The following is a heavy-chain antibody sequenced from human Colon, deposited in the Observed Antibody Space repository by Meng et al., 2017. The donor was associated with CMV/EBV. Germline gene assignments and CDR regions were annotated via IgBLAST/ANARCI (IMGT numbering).Heavy chain of an antibody. J-gene: IGHJ5*02. D-gene: IGHD6-19*01. Sequence: GGSLRLSCVASGFTFSTYAMSWVRQAPGKGLEWVSTISAGGTNTKYAGSVKGRFTISRDSSKNTAYLEMNSLRAEDTAIYYCAKGRSRQAPEYSSGWYLPWFDPWGQGTLVTVSS. V-gene: IGHV3-23*01. CDR2: ISAGGTNT. CDR3: AKGRSRQAPEYSSGWYLPWFDP. CDR1: GFTFSTYA.